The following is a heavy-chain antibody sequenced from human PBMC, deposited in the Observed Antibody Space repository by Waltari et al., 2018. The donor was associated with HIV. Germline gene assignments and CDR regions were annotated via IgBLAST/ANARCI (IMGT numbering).Heavy chain of an antibody. V-gene: IGHV4-61*02. CDR2: VYTSGGT. J-gene: IGHJ2*01. CDR1: GGSISSGYYY. Sequence: QVQLRESGPGLVKPSQTLSLTCTVSGGSISSGYYYWSWIRQPAGKGLEWIGRVYTSGGTNYNPSLKSRGTISVDTSNNQFSLKPSSVTAADTAVYYCARALDYYESGSFPWWFFDLWGRGTLVTVTS. CDR3: ARALDYYESGSFPWWFFDL. D-gene: IGHD3-10*01.